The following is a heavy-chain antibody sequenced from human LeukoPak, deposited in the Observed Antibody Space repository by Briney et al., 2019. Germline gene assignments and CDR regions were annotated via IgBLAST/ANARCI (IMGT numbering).Heavy chain of an antibody. D-gene: IGHD3-3*01. CDR3: ARPLESYYYMDV. V-gene: IGHV3-48*04. CDR2: ISSKNVI. Sequence: LSGGSLRLSCAASGSTFSRYSMNWVRQAPGKGLEWVSYISSKNVIYYADSVKGRFTISRDNAKNSLYLQMNSLRAEDTAVYYCARPLESYYYMDVWGKGTTVTVSS. CDR1: GSTFSRYS. J-gene: IGHJ6*03.